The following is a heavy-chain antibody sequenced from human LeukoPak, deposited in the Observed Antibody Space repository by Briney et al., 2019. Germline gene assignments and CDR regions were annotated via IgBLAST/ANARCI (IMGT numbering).Heavy chain of an antibody. J-gene: IGHJ5*02. CDR1: GFMFSDFT. CDR2: IGGRGGST. CDR3: GKEGGA. V-gene: IGHV3-23*01. Sequence: GGSLRLSCAASGFMFSDFTMTWVRQPPGEGPEWVSAIGGRGGSTYYADSVGGRFTISRDNSKDILYLQMNSLKVEDTATYYCGKEGGAWGQGTKVTVSS. D-gene: IGHD3-16*01.